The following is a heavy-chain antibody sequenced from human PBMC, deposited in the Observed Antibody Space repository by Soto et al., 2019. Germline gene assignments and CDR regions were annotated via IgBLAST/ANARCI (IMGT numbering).Heavy chain of an antibody. D-gene: IGHD3-10*01. Sequence: GGSLRLSCAASGFIFKMYWMNWVRQSPGKGLVWISRIYNDGTYSDYADSVRGRFTISRDNVNDTLYLQMNNLRAEDSGLYYCTRGPRPISTGTGAYWGQGTQVTVSS. CDR3: TRGPRPISTGTGAY. V-gene: IGHV3-74*01. CDR2: IYNDGTYS. J-gene: IGHJ4*02. CDR1: GFIFKMYW.